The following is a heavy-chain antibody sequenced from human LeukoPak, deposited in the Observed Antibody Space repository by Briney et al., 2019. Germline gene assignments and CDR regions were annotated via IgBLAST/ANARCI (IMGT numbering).Heavy chain of an antibody. CDR1: GGSISSYY. CDR3: ARDSYYGSGSYYGY. V-gene: IGHV4-4*07. Sequence: SETLSLTCTVSGGSISSYYWSWIRQPAGKGLEWIGRICTSGSTNYNPSLKSRVTMSVDTSKNQFSLKLSSVTAADTAVYYCARDSYYGSGSYYGYWGQGTLVTVSS. CDR2: ICTSGST. D-gene: IGHD3-10*01. J-gene: IGHJ4*02.